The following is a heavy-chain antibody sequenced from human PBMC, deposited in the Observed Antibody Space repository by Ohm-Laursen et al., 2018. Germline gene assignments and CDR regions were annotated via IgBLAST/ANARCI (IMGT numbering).Heavy chain of an antibody. J-gene: IGHJ4*02. Sequence: SLRLSCAASGFTFSDYGMNWVRQAPGKGLEWLSYINSYKNDLFYADSVKGRFTISRDNAENLLYLQMDRLRDDDTAVYYCARVRDCAIDYWGQGTLVTVSS. V-gene: IGHV3-48*02. D-gene: IGHD4/OR15-4a*01. CDR3: ARVRDCAIDY. CDR2: INSYKNDL. CDR1: GFTFSDYG.